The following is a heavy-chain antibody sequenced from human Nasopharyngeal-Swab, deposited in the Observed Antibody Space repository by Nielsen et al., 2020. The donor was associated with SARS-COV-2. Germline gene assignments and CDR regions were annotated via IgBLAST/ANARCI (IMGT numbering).Heavy chain of an antibody. CDR2: ISNRKSY. CDR3: ARERDYYYADV. CDR1: GASVSTGGYS. J-gene: IGHJ6*03. V-gene: IGHV4-31*03. Sequence: LRLSCSVSGASVSTGGYSWIWIRQHAGKGLVWIGSISNRKSYFYNPSLKTRLSLSVDTSKNLFSLRLNSVTAADTATYYCARERDYYYADVWDNGTTVTVSS.